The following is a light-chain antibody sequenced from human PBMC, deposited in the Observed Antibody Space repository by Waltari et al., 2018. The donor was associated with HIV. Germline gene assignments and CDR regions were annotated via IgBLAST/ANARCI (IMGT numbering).Light chain of an antibody. V-gene: IGLV3-21*02. CDR1: NIGSKS. J-gene: IGLJ2*01. Sequence: SYVLTQPPSVSVAPGQTARITCGGNNIGSKSVHWYQQKPGQAPVLVVYDDSDRPSGTPERFSGSNSGNTATLTISRVEAGDEADYYCQVWDSSSDHPGVVFGGGTKLTVL. CDR2: DDS. CDR3: QVWDSSSDHPGVV.